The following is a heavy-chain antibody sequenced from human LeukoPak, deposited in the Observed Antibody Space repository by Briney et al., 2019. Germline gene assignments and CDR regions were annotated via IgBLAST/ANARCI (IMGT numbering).Heavy chain of an antibody. Sequence: SETLPLTCTVSGGSVSSGSYYWSWIRQPPGKGLEWIGYIYYSGSTNYNPSLKSRVTISVDTSKNQFSLKLSSVTAADTAVYYCARGGYYYDSSGYYYGYFDYWGQGTLVTVSS. CDR1: GGSVSSGSYY. CDR2: IYYSGST. D-gene: IGHD3-22*01. J-gene: IGHJ4*02. CDR3: ARGGYYYDSSGYYYGYFDY. V-gene: IGHV4-61*01.